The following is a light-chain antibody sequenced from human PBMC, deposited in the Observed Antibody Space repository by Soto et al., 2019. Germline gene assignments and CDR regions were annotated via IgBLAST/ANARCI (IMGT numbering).Light chain of an antibody. J-gene: IGLJ1*01. Sequence: QSVLTQPASVSGPPGQSITISCTGTSSDVGSYNLVSWYQQRPGQAPKLIIYEGNKRPSGVSNRFSASKSANTASLTISGLQAEDGADYYCCSYAGSSTVYVFGTGTKVTVL. V-gene: IGLV2-23*01. CDR2: EGN. CDR3: CSYAGSSTVYV. CDR1: SSDVGSYNL.